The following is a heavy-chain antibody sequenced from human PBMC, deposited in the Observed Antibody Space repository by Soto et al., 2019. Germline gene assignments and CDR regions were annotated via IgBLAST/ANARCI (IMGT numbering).Heavy chain of an antibody. J-gene: IGHJ4*02. Sequence: GGSLRLSCAASEFTFDDYSMNWVRQAPGKGLEWVSYIGRTRKYIAYVDSVKGRFTISRDGAKNSVFLQMNSLRDEDTAVYYCARDHNWSFDYWGQGIPVTVSS. CDR2: IGRTRKYI. V-gene: IGHV3-21*06. CDR3: ARDHNWSFDY. CDR1: EFTFDDYS. D-gene: IGHD1-20*01.